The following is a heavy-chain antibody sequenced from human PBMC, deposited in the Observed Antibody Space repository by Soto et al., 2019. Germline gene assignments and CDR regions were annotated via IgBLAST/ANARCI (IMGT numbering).Heavy chain of an antibody. Sequence: EVQLLESGGGLEQPGGSLRLSCAASGFIFTSYAMSWVRQAPGKGLEWVSSINVGDAGTNYADSVKGRFTISRDNSKNTLYLQMNFLRADDTALYYCAKNYQFDCWGQGTLVTVSS. CDR3: AKNYQFDC. CDR2: INVGDAGT. CDR1: GFIFTSYA. D-gene: IGHD2-2*01. V-gene: IGHV3-23*01. J-gene: IGHJ4*02.